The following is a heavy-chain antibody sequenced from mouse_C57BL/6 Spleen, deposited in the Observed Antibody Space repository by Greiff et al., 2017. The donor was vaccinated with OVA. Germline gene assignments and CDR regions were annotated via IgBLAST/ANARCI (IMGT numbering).Heavy chain of an antibody. CDR2: IWSDGST. D-gene: IGHD4-1*01. CDR1: GFSLTSYG. J-gene: IGHJ4*01. V-gene: IGHV2-6*03. CDR3: ARLNWDYYAMDY. Sequence: QVQLKQSGPGLVAPSQSLSITCTVSGFSLTSYGVHWVRQPPGKGLEWLVVIWSDGSTTYNSALKSRLSISKDNSKSQVFLKMNSLQTDDTAMYYCARLNWDYYAMDYWGQGTSVTVSS.